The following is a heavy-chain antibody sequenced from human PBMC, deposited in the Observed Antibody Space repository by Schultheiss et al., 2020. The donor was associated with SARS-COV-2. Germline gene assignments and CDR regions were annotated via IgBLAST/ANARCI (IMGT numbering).Heavy chain of an antibody. D-gene: IGHD3/OR15-3a*01. J-gene: IGHJ5*02. CDR1: GFTFSNYG. CDR3: AALDSDP. V-gene: IGHV3-21*05. Sequence: GESLKISCAASGFTFSNYGMHWVRQAPGKGLEWVSYISSSSSYTNYADSVKGRFTISRDNAKNSLYLQMNSLRAEDTAVYYCAALDSDPLGQGTLVTVSS. CDR2: ISSSSSYT.